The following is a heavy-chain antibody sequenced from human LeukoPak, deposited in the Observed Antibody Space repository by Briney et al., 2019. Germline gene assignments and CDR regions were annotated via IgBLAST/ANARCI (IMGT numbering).Heavy chain of an antibody. Sequence: ASVKLSCKASGGTFSSYAISWVRQAPGQGLEWMGGIIPIFGTANYAQKFQGRVTITADESTSTAYMELSSLRSEDTAVYYCARTTVTTESGFGYWGQGTLVTVSS. CDR1: GGTFSSYA. V-gene: IGHV1-69*13. J-gene: IGHJ4*02. D-gene: IGHD4-17*01. CDR3: ARTTVTTESGFGY. CDR2: IIPIFGTA.